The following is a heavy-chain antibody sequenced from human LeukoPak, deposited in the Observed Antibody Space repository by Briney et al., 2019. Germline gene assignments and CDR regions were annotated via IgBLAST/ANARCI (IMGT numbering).Heavy chain of an antibody. J-gene: IGHJ3*02. D-gene: IGHD3-10*01. V-gene: IGHV3-30*02. CDR2: IRYDGSNE. CDR3: AAPWGYYCGSGSEGYQAFDI. CDR1: GFTFSSYG. Sequence: GGSLRLSCAASGFTFSSYGMHWVRQAPGKGLEWVAFIRYDGSNEHYAASVRGRFTISRDNSKNTLYLQVNSLRAEDTALYYCAAPWGYYCGSGSEGYQAFDIWGQGTMVTVSS.